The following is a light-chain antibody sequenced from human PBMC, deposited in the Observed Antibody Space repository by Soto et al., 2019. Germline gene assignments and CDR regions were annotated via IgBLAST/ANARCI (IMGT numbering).Light chain of an antibody. V-gene: IGKV3-11*01. Sequence: EIVLTQSPATLSLSPGERATLSCRASQSVSSYLAWYQQKPGQAPRLLMSDASNRATGIPARFSGSGSGTDFTLTISSLEPEDFAVYYCQQRSNGSLTFGGWTKLAIK. CDR1: QSVSSY. CDR2: DAS. J-gene: IGKJ4*01. CDR3: QQRSNGSLT.